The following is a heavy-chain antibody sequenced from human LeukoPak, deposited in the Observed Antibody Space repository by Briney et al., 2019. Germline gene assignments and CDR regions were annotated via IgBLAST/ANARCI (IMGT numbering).Heavy chain of an antibody. D-gene: IGHD3-3*01. CDR3: ARDYGTPYYDFWSGYNNWFDP. CDR2: ISSGGSTI. Sequence: GGSLRLSCAASGFTYRVYYMSWMRQAPGKGLVWVSYISSGGSTIYYADSVKGRFTISRHNAKNSLYLQMNSLRAEDTAVYYCARDYGTPYYDFWSGYNNWFDPWGQGTLVTVSS. CDR1: GFTYRVYY. V-gene: IGHV3-11*04. J-gene: IGHJ5*02.